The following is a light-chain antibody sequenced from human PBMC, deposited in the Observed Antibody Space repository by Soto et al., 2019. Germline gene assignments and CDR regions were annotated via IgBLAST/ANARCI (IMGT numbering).Light chain of an antibody. V-gene: IGKV1-9*01. Sequence: IQLTQSPSSLSASVGYRVTITCRASQDSAIYLAWYQQKPGEAPKLLIYAASTLYGGVPSRFSGSGSGTDFALTITSLQAEDFATYYCQQLRMYPSTFGGGTKVEIK. CDR3: QQLRMYPST. CDR1: QDSAIY. J-gene: IGKJ4*01. CDR2: AAS.